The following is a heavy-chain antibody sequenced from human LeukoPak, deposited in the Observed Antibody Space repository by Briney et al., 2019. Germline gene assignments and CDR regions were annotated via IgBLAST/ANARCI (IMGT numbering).Heavy chain of an antibody. D-gene: IGHD4-11*01. J-gene: IGHJ4*02. CDR1: GGSISSSSYY. CDR2: IYYSGST. Sequence: SETLSLTCTVSGGSISSSSYYWGWIRQPPGKGLEWIGSIYYSGSTYYNPSLKSRVTISVDTSKNQFSLKLSSVTAADTAVYYCARDYHPMTTVIPSFDYWGQGTLVTVSS. V-gene: IGHV4-39*07. CDR3: ARDYHPMTTVIPSFDY.